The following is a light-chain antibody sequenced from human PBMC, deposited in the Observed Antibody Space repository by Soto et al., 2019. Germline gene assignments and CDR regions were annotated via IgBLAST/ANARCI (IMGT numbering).Light chain of an antibody. CDR3: QQYGSSPVT. CDR2: GAS. CDR1: QSVSTSY. Sequence: EIVLTQSPGTLSLSPGERATLSCRASQSVSTSYLAWYQQNPGQAPRLLIYGASSRANGIPDRFSGSVSGTDFTLTISRLEPEDFAVYYCQQYGSSPVTFGQGTKVEIK. V-gene: IGKV3-20*01. J-gene: IGKJ2*01.